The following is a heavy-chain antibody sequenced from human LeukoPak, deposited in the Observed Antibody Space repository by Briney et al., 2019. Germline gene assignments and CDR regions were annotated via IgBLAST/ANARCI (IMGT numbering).Heavy chain of an antibody. Sequence: GGSLRLSCAASEFTFNNHDMHWVRQAPGKGLEWVAAISYDGRNKYYADSVKGRFTISRDNAKNSLYLQMNSLRDEDTAVYYCARAAYNSSPDYWGQGTLVTVSS. CDR2: ISYDGRNK. CDR3: ARAAYNSSPDY. V-gene: IGHV3-30*03. CDR1: EFTFNNHD. J-gene: IGHJ4*02. D-gene: IGHD6-13*01.